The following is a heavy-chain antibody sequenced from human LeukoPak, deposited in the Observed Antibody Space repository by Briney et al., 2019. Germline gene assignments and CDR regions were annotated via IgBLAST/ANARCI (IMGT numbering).Heavy chain of an antibody. J-gene: IGHJ4*02. CDR1: GFSLSTSGVG. V-gene: IGHV2-5*02. CDR3: ASTLNYYDSSGYLED. Sequence: SGPTLVNPTQTLTLTCTFSGFSLSTSGVGVGWIRQPPGKALEWLALIYWDDDKRYSPSLKSRLTITKDTSKNQVVLTITNMDPVDTATYYCASTLNYYDSSGYLEDWGQGTLVTVSS. D-gene: IGHD3-22*01. CDR2: IYWDDDK.